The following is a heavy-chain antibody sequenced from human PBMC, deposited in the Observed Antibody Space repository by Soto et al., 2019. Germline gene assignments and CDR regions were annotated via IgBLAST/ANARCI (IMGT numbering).Heavy chain of an antibody. CDR3: ARYYGSGAPYFDY. Sequence: GGSLRLSCAASGFTFSSYEMNWVRQAPGKGLEWVSYISSSGSTIYYADSVKGRFTISRDNAKNSLYLQMNSLRAEDTAVYYCARYYGSGAPYFDYWGQGTLVTVSS. D-gene: IGHD3-10*01. CDR1: GFTFSSYE. V-gene: IGHV3-48*03. CDR2: ISSSGSTI. J-gene: IGHJ4*02.